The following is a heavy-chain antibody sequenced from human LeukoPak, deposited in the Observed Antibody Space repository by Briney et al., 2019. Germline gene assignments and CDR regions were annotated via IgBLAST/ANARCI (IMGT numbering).Heavy chain of an antibody. J-gene: IGHJ3*02. CDR2: ISGSGGST. CDR3: AKGQHDYGDYFTYDI. CDR1: GFTFSIYA. D-gene: IGHD4-17*01. Sequence: GRSLRLSCAASGFTFSIYAMNWVRQAPGKGLEWVSGISGSGGSTYYADSVKGRFTISRDNSKNTLYLQMNSLRAEDTAVFYCAKGQHDYGDYFTYDIWGQGTMVTVSS. V-gene: IGHV3-23*01.